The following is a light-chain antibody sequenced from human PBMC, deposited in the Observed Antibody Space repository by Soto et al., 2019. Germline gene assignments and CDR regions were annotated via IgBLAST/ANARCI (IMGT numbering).Light chain of an antibody. CDR2: GVD. CDR1: SSDVGTHSL. CDR3: CSYASTVTWV. J-gene: IGLJ3*02. V-gene: IGLV2-23*02. Sequence: QSVLTQPASLSGSPGQSITISCTGTSSDVGTHSLVSWYQQHPGKAPKHIIYGVDKRPSGVSDRFSGSKSGNGASLTISGLQSEDEAHYYCCSYASTVTWVFGGGTKLTVL.